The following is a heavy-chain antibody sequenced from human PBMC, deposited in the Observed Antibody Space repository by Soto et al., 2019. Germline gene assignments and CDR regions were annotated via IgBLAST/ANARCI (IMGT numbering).Heavy chain of an antibody. Sequence: XSVKVSCKSSGYSFSDYHIHWVRQAPGQGLEWLGRINPKSGGTSSAQKFQGWVTMTRDTSISTAYMELTRLRSDDTAVYFCARGHSTDCSNGVCSFFYNHEMDVWGQGTTVT. CDR1: GYSFSDYH. V-gene: IGHV1-2*04. J-gene: IGHJ6*02. CDR3: ARGHSTDCSNGVCSFFYNHEMDV. CDR2: INPKSGGT. D-gene: IGHD2-8*01.